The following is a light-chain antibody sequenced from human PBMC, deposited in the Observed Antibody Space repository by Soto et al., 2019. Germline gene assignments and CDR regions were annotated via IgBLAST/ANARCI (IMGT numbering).Light chain of an antibody. CDR1: SDDIGTYNY. J-gene: IGLJ2*01. Sequence: QSALTQPPSASGSPGQTVTISCTGTSDDIGTYNYVSWYQQHAGSVPRLIIFEVDKRPSGVPTRFSGSKSGNTASLTISGLRAEDEADYYCCSYAASGSLLFGGGTKLTVL. CDR3: CSYAASGSLL. V-gene: IGLV2-8*01. CDR2: EVD.